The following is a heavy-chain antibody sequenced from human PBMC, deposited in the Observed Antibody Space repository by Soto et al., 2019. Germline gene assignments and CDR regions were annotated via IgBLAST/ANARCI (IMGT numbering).Heavy chain of an antibody. CDR1: VFRFSGFG. Sequence: QVQLVESGGGVVQPGASLTLSCAASVFRFSGFGMHWVRQAPGKGLEWVAVISFDASEKFYVDSVKVRFSISRDDSHSKVFMQMNSLRREDTGVYYCARDLGGYVHLWDKSNYWGQGTLVNVS. V-gene: IGHV3-30*04. J-gene: IGHJ1*01. CDR2: ISFDASEK. CDR3: ARDLGGYVHLWDKSNY. D-gene: IGHD5-12*01.